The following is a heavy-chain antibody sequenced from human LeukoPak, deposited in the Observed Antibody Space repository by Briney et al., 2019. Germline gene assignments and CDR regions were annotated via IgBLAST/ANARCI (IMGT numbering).Heavy chain of an antibody. D-gene: IGHD3-10*01. CDR2: IYYRGSA. J-gene: IGHJ4*02. Sequence: SETLSLTCTVSGGSISSCYWSWIRQPPGKGLEWIGYIYYRGSANYNPSLKSRVTISVDTSKNQFSLKLSSVTAADTAVYYCARAGNYYTSGSYLGYWGQGTLVTVSS. CDR1: GGSISSCY. CDR3: ARAGNYYTSGSYLGY. V-gene: IGHV4-59*01.